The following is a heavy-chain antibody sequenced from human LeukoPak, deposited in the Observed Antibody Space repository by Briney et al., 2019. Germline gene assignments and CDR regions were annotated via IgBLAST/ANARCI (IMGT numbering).Heavy chain of an antibody. V-gene: IGHV4-31*03. CDR1: GGSISSGGYY. J-gene: IGHJ2*01. CDR3: ARELRRYFDL. CDR2: IYYSGST. Sequence: SQTLSLTCTVSGGSISSGGYYWSWIRQHPGKGLEWIGYIYYSGSTYYNPSLKSRVTISVDASKNQFSLKLSSVTAADTAVYYCARELRRYFDLWGRGTLVTVSS.